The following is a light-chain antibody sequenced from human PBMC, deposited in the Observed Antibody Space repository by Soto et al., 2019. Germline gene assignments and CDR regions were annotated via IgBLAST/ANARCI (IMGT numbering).Light chain of an antibody. CDR1: QSVSSSY. CDR3: HQYGSSPRT. J-gene: IGKJ1*01. Sequence: EIVLTQSAGSLSLSPGERATLSCRASQSVSSSYLAWYQQKPGQAPRLLIYGASSRATGIPDRFSGSGSGTDFTLTISILESEDLAVYYCHQYGSSPRTFGQGTKVDIK. CDR2: GAS. V-gene: IGKV3-20*01.